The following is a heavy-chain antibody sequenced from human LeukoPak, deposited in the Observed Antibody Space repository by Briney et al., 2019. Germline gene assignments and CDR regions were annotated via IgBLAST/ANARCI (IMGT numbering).Heavy chain of an antibody. D-gene: IGHD4-23*01. Sequence: GASVTVSCTASGYTFTGYYMHWVRQAPGQGLEWMGWINPNSGGTNYAQKFQGRVTMTRDTSISTAYMELSRLRSDDTAVYYCAADIEGEGYGVTSRYYYYMDVWGKGTTVTVSS. CDR1: GYTFTGYY. CDR3: AADIEGEGYGVTSRYYYYMDV. CDR2: INPNSGGT. V-gene: IGHV1-2*02. J-gene: IGHJ6*03.